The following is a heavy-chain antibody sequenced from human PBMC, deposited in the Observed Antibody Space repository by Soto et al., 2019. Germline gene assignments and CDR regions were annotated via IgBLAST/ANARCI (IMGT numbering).Heavy chain of an antibody. D-gene: IGHD2-21*02. CDR2: LYYRGAT. J-gene: IGHJ4*01. CDR1: GGSIKNTNYH. CDR3: FGVMAATLDY. Sequence: TLSLTCSVSGGSIKNTNYHWGWIRQPPGKGREWIGTLYYRGATDYNPSLKTRVTISVDPSKNQLSLNLSSVTAADTAVYYCFGVMAATLDYWGQGTLVTVSS. V-gene: IGHV4-39*01.